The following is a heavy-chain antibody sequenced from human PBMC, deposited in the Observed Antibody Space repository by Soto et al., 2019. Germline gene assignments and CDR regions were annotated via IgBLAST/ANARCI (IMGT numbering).Heavy chain of an antibody. J-gene: IGHJ6*02. V-gene: IGHV3-23*01. CDR3: AKDQGTSYDFWSGYLLGMDV. Sequence: GGSLRLSCAASGFTFSSYAMSWVRQAPGKGLEWVSAISGSGGSTYYADSVKGRFTISRDNSKNTLYLQMNSLRAEDTAVYYCAKDQGTSYDFWSGYLLGMDVWGQGTTVTVSS. CDR2: ISGSGGST. CDR1: GFTFSSYA. D-gene: IGHD3-3*01.